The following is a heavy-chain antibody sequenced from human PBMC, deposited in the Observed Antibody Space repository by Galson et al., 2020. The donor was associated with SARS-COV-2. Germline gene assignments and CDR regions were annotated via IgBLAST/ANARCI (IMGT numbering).Heavy chain of an antibody. D-gene: IGHD3-22*01. Sequence: SETLSLTCTVSGGSISSSSYYWGWIRQPPGKGLEWIGSIYYSGSTYYNPSLKSRVTISVDTSKNQFSLKLSSVTAADTAVYYCARLSIAPWYYYDSSGYAHFDYGGQGTLVTVSS. CDR1: GGSISSSSYY. V-gene: IGHV4-39*01. J-gene: IGHJ4*02. CDR3: ARLSIAPWYYYDSSGYAHFDY. CDR2: IYYSGST.